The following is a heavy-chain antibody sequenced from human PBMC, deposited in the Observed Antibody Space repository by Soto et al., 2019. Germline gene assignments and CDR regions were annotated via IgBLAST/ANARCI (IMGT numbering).Heavy chain of an antibody. J-gene: IGHJ4*02. CDR3: AKYQSNSNPLYYFDF. CDR1: GVTFSIYA. V-gene: IGHV3-23*01. D-gene: IGHD3-22*01. Sequence: QHRGSLRLSCASSGVTFSIYAMTWVRQSPGKGLEWVSSMSRTGDNTYYADSVKGRFTISRDNSKNTLYLQMNSLRAEDTAIYYCAKYQSNSNPLYYFDFWGPGTLVTSPQ. CDR2: MSRTGDNT.